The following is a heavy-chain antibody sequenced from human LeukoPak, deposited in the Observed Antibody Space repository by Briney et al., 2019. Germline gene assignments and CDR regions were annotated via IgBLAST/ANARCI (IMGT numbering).Heavy chain of an antibody. CDR3: ARARAVAALEDY. D-gene: IGHD6-19*01. V-gene: IGHV3-30*04. CDR1: GFTFSSYA. Sequence: GGSLRLSCAASGFTFSSYAMHWVRQAPGKGLEWGAVISYDGSNKYYADSVKGRFTISRDNSKNTLYLQMNSLRAEDTAVYYCARARAVAALEDYWGQGTLVTVSS. CDR2: ISYDGSNK. J-gene: IGHJ4*02.